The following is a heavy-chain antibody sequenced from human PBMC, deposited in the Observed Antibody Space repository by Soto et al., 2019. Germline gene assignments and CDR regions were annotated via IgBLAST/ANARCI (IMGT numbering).Heavy chain of an antibody. Sequence: SSETLSLTCTVSGGSVSSGTHYWSWIRQPPGKGLEWIGYIYHSGSTNYNPSLKSRLTISVDTSKNQFSLKLNSVTAADTAVYYCASSWSLKNAFDIWGQGTMVTVSS. V-gene: IGHV4-61*01. D-gene: IGHD3-3*01. CDR2: IYHSGST. J-gene: IGHJ3*02. CDR3: ASSWSLKNAFDI. CDR1: GGSVSSGTHY.